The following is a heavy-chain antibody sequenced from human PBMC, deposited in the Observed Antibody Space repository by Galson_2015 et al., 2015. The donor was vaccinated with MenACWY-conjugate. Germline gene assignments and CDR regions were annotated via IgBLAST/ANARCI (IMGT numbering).Heavy chain of an antibody. V-gene: IGHV3-74*01. CDR1: GFTFSTYW. CDR2: INSDGRST. Sequence: SLRLSCAASGFTFSTYWMHWVRQAPGKGLVWVSRINSDGRSTSYADSVKGRFTISRDSAKNTLYLQMNSLRAEDTAVYYCARLGGNYRTTSLFDYWGQGTLVTVPS. J-gene: IGHJ4*02. CDR3: ARLGGNYRTTSLFDY. D-gene: IGHD1-26*01.